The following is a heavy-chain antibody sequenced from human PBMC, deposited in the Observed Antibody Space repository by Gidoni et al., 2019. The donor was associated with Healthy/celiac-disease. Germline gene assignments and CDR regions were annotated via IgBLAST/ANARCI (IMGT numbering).Heavy chain of an antibody. CDR3: ARHFNRGAPNYFDY. D-gene: IGHD1-26*01. J-gene: IGHJ4*02. V-gene: IGHV4-39*01. CDR2: IYYSGST. CDR1: GGSISSSSYY. Sequence: QLQLQESGPGLVKPSETLSLTCTVSGGSISSSSYYWGWIRQPPGKGLEWIGSIYYSGSTYYNPSLKSRVTISVDTSKNQFSLKLSSVTAADTAVYYCARHFNRGAPNYFDYWGQGTLVTVSS.